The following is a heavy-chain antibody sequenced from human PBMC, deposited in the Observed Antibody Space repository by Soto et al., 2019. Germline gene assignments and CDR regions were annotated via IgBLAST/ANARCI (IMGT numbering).Heavy chain of an antibody. CDR3: ATASKWELLRVDY. CDR2: ISGSGGST. V-gene: IGHV3-23*01. Sequence: GGSLRLSCAASGFTFSSYAMSWVRQAPGKGLEWVSAISGSGGSTYYADSVKGRFTISRGNSKNTLYLQMNSLRAEDTAVYYCATASKWELLRVDYWGQGTLVTVSS. D-gene: IGHD1-26*01. J-gene: IGHJ4*02. CDR1: GFTFSSYA.